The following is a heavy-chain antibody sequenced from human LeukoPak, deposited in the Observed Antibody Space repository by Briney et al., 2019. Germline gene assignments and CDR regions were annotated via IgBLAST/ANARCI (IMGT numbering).Heavy chain of an antibody. CDR1: GYSISSDYY. D-gene: IGHD5-18*01. J-gene: IGHJ4*02. CDR2: IFHNGNT. Sequence: SETLSLTCTVSGYSISSDYYWGWIRQPPGKGLEWIGNIFHNGNTYYNPSLKSRVTMSIDTSKKQFSLKLRAATAADTAVYYCARIEDVTRGYNHAYYFDYWGQGTLVTVSS. CDR3: ARIEDVTRGYNHAYYFDY. V-gene: IGHV4-38-2*02.